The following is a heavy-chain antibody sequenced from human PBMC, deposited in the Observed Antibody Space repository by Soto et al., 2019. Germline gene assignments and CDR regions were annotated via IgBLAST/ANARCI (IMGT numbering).Heavy chain of an antibody. CDR2: IYYSGST. J-gene: IGHJ4*02. V-gene: IGHV4-59*08. CDR1: GGSISSYY. CDR3: ARTYGDYVFDY. D-gene: IGHD4-17*01. Sequence: SETLSLTCTVSGGSISSYYWSWIRQPPGKGLEWIGYIYYSGSTNYNPSLKSRVTISVDTSKNQFSLKLSSVTAADTAVYYCARTYGDYVFDYWGQGTLVTV.